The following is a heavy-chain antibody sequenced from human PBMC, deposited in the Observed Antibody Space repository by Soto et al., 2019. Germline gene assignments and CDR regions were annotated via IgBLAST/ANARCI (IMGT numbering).Heavy chain of an antibody. CDR3: ARGLGNDYYFDY. D-gene: IGHD1-1*01. CDR1: CGFISSGGYY. CDR2: IYYSGST. V-gene: IGHV4-31*03. Sequence: SETLSLTCTVSCGFISSGGYYWSWIRQHPGKGLEWIGYIYYSGSTYYNPSLKSRVSISVDTSKNQFSLKLSSVTAADTAVYSCARGLGNDYYFDYWGQGTLVTVSS. J-gene: IGHJ4*02.